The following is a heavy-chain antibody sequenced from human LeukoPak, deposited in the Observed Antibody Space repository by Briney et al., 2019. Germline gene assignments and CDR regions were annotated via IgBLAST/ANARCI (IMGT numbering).Heavy chain of an antibody. Sequence: PGGSLRLSCAASGFTVSDHYIDWVRQAPGKGLEWVAVIWYDGSNKYYADSVKGRFTISRDNSKNTLYLQMNSLRAEDTAVYYCAGHLFCGGDCYDAFDIWGQGTMVTVSS. CDR2: IWYDGSNK. CDR1: GFTVSDHY. J-gene: IGHJ3*02. V-gene: IGHV3-33*08. CDR3: AGHLFCGGDCYDAFDI. D-gene: IGHD2-21*02.